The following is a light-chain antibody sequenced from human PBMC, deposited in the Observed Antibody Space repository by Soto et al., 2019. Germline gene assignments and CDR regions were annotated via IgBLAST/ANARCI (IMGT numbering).Light chain of an antibody. CDR1: SSDVGGYNY. J-gene: IGLJ1*01. Sequence: QSVLTQPPSASGAPGQSVTVSCTGSSSDVGGYNYVSWYQQHPGKAPKLMIYEVSKRPSGVPDRFSGSKSDNSASLTVSGLQAEDEVDYYCSSYAGSNNFVFGTGTKVTVL. CDR3: SSYAGSNNFV. CDR2: EVS. V-gene: IGLV2-8*01.